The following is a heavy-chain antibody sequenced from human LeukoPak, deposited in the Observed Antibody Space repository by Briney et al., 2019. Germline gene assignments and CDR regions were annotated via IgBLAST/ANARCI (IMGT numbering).Heavy chain of an antibody. V-gene: IGHV3-30*03. CDR3: ARGRIRYCTNGVCPSFDY. CDR2: ISYDGSNK. J-gene: IGHJ4*02. D-gene: IGHD2-8*01. Sequence: PGGSLRLSCAASGFTFSSYGMHWVRQAPGKGLEWVAVISYDGSNKYYADSVKGRFTISRDNSKNTLYLQMNSLRAEDTAVYYCARGRIRYCTNGVCPSFDYWGQGTLVTVSS. CDR1: GFTFSSYG.